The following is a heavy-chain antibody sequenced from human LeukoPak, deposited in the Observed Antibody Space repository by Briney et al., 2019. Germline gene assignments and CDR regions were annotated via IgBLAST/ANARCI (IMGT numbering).Heavy chain of an antibody. CDR2: IYHSGST. CDR3: ARPVSAGATTDAFDI. J-gene: IGHJ3*02. Sequence: PSETLSLTCAVSGYSISSGYYWGWIRPPPGKGLEWIGSIYHSGSTYYNPSLKSRVTISVDTSKNQFSLKLSSVTAADTALYYCARPVSAGATTDAFDIWGQGTMVTVSS. V-gene: IGHV4-38-2*01. CDR1: GYSISSGYY. D-gene: IGHD1-26*01.